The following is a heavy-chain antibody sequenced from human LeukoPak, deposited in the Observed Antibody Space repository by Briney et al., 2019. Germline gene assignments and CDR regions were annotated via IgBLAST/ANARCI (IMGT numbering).Heavy chain of an antibody. J-gene: IGHJ4*02. V-gene: IGHV4-59*01. CDR2: IYYSGST. CDR1: GGSISSYY. CDR3: ARVGVPTAFDY. D-gene: IGHD2-2*01. Sequence: PSGTLSLTCTVSGGSISSYYWSWIRQPPGKGLEWIGYIYYSGSTNYNPSLKSRVTISVDTSKNQFSLKLSSVTAADTAVYYCARVGVPTAFDYWGQGTLVTVSS.